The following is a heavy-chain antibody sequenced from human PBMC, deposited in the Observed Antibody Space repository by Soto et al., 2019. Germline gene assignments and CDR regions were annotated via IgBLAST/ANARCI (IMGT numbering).Heavy chain of an antibody. CDR3: AKARLAGGFDY. V-gene: IGHV3-23*04. D-gene: IGHD3-16*01. CDR1: GFTFSNYA. CDR2: VSATAGTT. Sequence: DVQLVDSGGGLVQPGGSLRLSCAASGFTFSNYAMSWVRQAPGKGLAWVSLVSATAGTTYYTDSVKGRFTISRDNSRNTVDLQMNSLRADDTAVYYCAKARLAGGFDYWGQGTLVTVSS. J-gene: IGHJ4*02.